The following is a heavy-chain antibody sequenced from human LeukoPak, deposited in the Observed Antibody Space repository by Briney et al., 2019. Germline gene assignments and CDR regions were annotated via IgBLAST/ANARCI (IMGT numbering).Heavy chain of an antibody. V-gene: IGHV3-23*01. J-gene: IGHJ4*02. Sequence: PGRSLRLSSAASGLTFSTYTMNWVRQAPGKGLEWVSAISGSGGNTYYADSVKGRFTISRDNSKHPRYLQMYSLRAEDTAVYYCATDRPHPRNEPTNFDYWGQGTLVTVSS. CDR3: ATDRPHPRNEPTNFDY. CDR1: GLTFSTYT. CDR2: ISGSGGNT. D-gene: IGHD1-1*01.